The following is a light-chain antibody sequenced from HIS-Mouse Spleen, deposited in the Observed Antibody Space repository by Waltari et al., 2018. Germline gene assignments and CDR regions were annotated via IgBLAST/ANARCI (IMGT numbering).Light chain of an antibody. Sequence: QSALTQPASVSGSPGQSITISCTGTSSDVGSYNLVSWYQQHPGKAPKLMIYEGSKRPSGVSNRVSGSKSGNTGSLTISGLQAEDEADYYCCSYAGSSTWVFGGGTKLTVL. J-gene: IGLJ3*02. CDR3: CSYAGSSTWV. CDR1: SSDVGSYNL. V-gene: IGLV2-23*01. CDR2: EGS.